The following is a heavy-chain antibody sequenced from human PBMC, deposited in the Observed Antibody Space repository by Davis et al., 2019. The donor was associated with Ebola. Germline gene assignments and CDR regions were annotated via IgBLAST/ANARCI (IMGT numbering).Heavy chain of an antibody. Sequence: GESLKISCKGSGYSFTTYWIAWVRQTPAKGLEWMGIIYPGDSDTRYSPAFEGQVTISVDRSTNTAYLQWSSLKASDIAMYYCARQESLYGSSDYWGQRTLVTVSS. CDR1: GYSFTTYW. D-gene: IGHD2/OR15-2a*01. CDR3: ARQESLYGSSDY. J-gene: IGHJ4*02. CDR2: IYPGDSDT. V-gene: IGHV5-51*01.